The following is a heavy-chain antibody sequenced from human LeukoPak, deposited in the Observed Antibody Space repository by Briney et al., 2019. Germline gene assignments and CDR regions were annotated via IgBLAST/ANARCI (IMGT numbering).Heavy chain of an antibody. V-gene: IGHV3-23*01. CDR3: AKAASKVAGTAIGY. CDR1: GFTFSSYA. CDR2: ISGSGGST. Sequence: GSLRLSCAASGFTFSSYAMSWVGQAPGKGLEWVSAISGSGGSTSYADSVKGRFTISRDNSKNTLYLQMNSLRAEDTAVYYCAKAASKVAGTAIGYWGQGTLVTVSS. D-gene: IGHD6-19*01. J-gene: IGHJ4*02.